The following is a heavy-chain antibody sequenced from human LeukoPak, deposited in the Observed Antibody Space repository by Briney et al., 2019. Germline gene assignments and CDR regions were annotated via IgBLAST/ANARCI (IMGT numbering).Heavy chain of an antibody. CDR1: GFTFSSYG. V-gene: IGHV3-21*01. CDR3: ARDEPPGP. Sequence: GGSLRLSCAASGFTFSSYGMSWFRQAPGKGLEWVSAISGSSSYIYYADSVKGRFTISRDNAKNSLYLQMNSLRAEDTAVYYCARDEPPGPWGQGTLVTVSS. J-gene: IGHJ5*02. CDR2: ISGSSSYI.